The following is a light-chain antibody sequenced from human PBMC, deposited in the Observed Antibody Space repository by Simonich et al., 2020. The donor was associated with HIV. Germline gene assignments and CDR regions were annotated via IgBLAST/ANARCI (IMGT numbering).Light chain of an antibody. CDR3: QQYYSTPQT. CDR1: QSILYSSNNKNY. V-gene: IGKV4-1*01. CDR2: WAS. Sequence: DIVMTQSPDSLAVSLGERATIKCKSSQSILYSSNNKNYLAWYQQKLGQPPKLLIYWASTRESGVPDRFSGSGSGTDFTLTISSLQAEDVAVYYCQQYYSTPQTFGQGTKVEIK. J-gene: IGKJ1*01.